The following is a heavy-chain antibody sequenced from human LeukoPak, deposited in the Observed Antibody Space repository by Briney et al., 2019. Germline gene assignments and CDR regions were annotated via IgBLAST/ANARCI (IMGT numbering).Heavy chain of an antibody. Sequence: PGGSLRLSCAASGFTFSSYSMNWVRQAPGKGLEWVSSISSSSSYIYYADSVKGRFTISRDNAKNSLYLQMNSLRAEDTAVYYCARDSDYGRAFDIWGQGTMVTVSS. V-gene: IGHV3-21*01. CDR2: ISSSSSYI. D-gene: IGHD4-17*01. J-gene: IGHJ3*02. CDR1: GFTFSSYS. CDR3: ARDSDYGRAFDI.